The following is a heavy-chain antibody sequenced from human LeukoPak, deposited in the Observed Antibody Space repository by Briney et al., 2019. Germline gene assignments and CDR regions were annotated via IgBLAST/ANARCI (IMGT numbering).Heavy chain of an antibody. CDR1: GFTFSSYE. J-gene: IGHJ4*02. CDR3: AARPKAIETVNTSSWSDY. Sequence: GGSLRLSCAASGFTFSSYEMNWVRQAPGKGLEWVSYITSGGSTIYYADSVKGRFTISRDNAKNSLYLQMNSLRAEDTAVYYCAARPKAIETVNTSSWSDYWGQGTLVTVSS. CDR2: ITSGGSTI. D-gene: IGHD6-13*01. V-gene: IGHV3-48*03.